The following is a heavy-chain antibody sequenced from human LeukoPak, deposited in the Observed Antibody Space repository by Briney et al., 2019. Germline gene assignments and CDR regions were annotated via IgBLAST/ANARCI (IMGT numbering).Heavy chain of an antibody. V-gene: IGHV4-34*01. CDR3: ARVYDSSGYPYYFDY. CDR1: GGSFSGYY. D-gene: IGHD3-22*01. CDR2: INHSGST. J-gene: IGHJ4*02. Sequence: SETLSLTCAVYGGSFSGYYWSWIRQPPGKGLEWIGEINHSGSTNYNPSLRSQVTISVDTSKNQFSLKLSSVTAADTAVYYCARVYDSSGYPYYFDYWGQGTLVTVSS.